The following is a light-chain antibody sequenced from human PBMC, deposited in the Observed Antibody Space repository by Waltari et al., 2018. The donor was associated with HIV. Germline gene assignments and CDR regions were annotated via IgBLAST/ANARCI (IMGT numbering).Light chain of an antibody. Sequence: SSALTQDPAVSVALGKTVRITCQGDSLRSSYASWYQQKPGQAPVLVIYGKNNRPSGIPDRFSGSSSGNTASLTITGAQAEDEADYYCNSRDSSGNHLVFGGGTKLTVL. CDR3: NSRDSSGNHLV. CDR1: SLRSSY. CDR2: GKN. J-gene: IGLJ2*01. V-gene: IGLV3-19*01.